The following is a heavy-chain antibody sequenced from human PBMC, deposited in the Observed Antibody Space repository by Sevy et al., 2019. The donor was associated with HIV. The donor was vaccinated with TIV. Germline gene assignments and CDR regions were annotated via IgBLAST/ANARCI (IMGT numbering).Heavy chain of an antibody. Sequence: GGSLRLSCAASGFTFDDYAMHWVRQAPGKGLEWVSGISWNSGSIGYADSVKGRFTISRDNAKNSLYLQMNSRRAEDTALYYCAKGGERVHYYYGMDVWGQGTTVTVSS. CDR1: GFTFDDYA. D-gene: IGHD1-1*01. V-gene: IGHV3-9*01. CDR3: AKGGERVHYYYGMDV. J-gene: IGHJ6*02. CDR2: ISWNSGSI.